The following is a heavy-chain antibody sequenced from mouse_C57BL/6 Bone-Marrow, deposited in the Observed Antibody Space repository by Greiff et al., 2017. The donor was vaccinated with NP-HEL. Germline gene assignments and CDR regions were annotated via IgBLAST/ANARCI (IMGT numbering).Heavy chain of an antibody. J-gene: IGHJ3*01. D-gene: IGHD2-2*01. CDR2: ISSGGSYT. Sequence: EVQRVESGGDLVKPGGSLKLSCAASGFTFSSYGMSWVRQTPDKRLEWVATISSGGSYTYYPDSVKGRFTISRDNAKNTLYLQMSSLKSEDTDMYFCASPYVYDVACFAYWGEGTLVTVSA. CDR1: GFTFSSYG. CDR3: ASPYVYDVACFAY. V-gene: IGHV5-6*01.